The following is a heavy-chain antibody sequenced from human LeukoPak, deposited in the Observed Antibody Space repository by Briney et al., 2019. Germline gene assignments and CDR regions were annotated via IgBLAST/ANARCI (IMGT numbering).Heavy chain of an antibody. CDR2: IKSKPDGGTT. CDR1: GFTFSNAW. Sequence: PGGSLRLSCEASGFTFSNAWMSWVRQAPGKGLEWVGRIKSKPDGGTTDYAAPVKGRFTISRDDSKNTLYLQMNSLKTEDTAVYYCTRQQLVLDFWGQGTLVTVSS. D-gene: IGHD6-13*01. J-gene: IGHJ4*02. V-gene: IGHV3-15*01. CDR3: TRQQLVLDF.